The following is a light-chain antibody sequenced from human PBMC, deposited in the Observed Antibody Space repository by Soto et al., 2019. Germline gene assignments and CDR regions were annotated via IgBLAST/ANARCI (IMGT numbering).Light chain of an antibody. J-gene: IGKJ1*01. Sequence: DIVMTQSPDSLAVTLGDRAPINCKSSQSVLSSSNNKNYLAWYQQKPGQPPKLLIYWASTRESGVPDRFSGSGSGTDFTLTISSLQAADVAVYYCQQYYSSPWTFGQGTKVDIK. CDR2: WAS. V-gene: IGKV4-1*01. CDR1: QSVLSSSNNKNY. CDR3: QQYYSSPWT.